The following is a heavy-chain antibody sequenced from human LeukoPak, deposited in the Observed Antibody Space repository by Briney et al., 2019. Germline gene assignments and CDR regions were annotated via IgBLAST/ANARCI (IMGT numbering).Heavy chain of an antibody. CDR1: GGTFSNYA. J-gene: IGHJ6*03. CDR3: ARDSRSSGYFFLPGGHDFYYYMDV. Sequence: ASVKVSCKASGGTFSNYAISWVRQAPGQGLEWMGGIIPIFGTANYAQKFQGRVTITADESTSTAYMELSSLRSEDTAVYYCARDSRSSGYFFLPGGHDFYYYMDVWGKGTTVTISS. V-gene: IGHV1-69*13. D-gene: IGHD3-22*01. CDR2: IIPIFGTA.